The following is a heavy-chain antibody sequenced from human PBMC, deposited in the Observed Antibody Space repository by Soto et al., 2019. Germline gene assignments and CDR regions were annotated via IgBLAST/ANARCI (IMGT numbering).Heavy chain of an antibody. CDR3: ARDLAPAWIQLWPPFDY. Sequence: SCKASGYTFTSYGISWVRQAPGQGLEWMGWISAYNGNTNYAQKLQGRVTMTTDTSTSTAYMELRSLRSDDTAVYYCARDLAPAWIQLWPPFDYWGQGTLVTVSS. J-gene: IGHJ4*02. CDR2: ISAYNGNT. D-gene: IGHD5-18*01. CDR1: GYTFTSYG. V-gene: IGHV1-18*01.